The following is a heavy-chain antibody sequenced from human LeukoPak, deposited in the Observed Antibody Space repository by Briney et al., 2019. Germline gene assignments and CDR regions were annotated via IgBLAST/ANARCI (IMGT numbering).Heavy chain of an antibody. D-gene: IGHD3-16*01. CDR2: ISSTGTTI. J-gene: IGHJ4*02. Sequence: GGSLRLSCAAPGFTLTSYEMNWVRQAPGKGLEWVSYISSTGTTIYYADSVKGRFTISRDSAKNSVYLQMNSLRAEDTAVYYCARGAVGADYWGQGTLVTVSS. CDR1: GFTLTSYE. CDR3: ARGAVGADY. V-gene: IGHV3-48*03.